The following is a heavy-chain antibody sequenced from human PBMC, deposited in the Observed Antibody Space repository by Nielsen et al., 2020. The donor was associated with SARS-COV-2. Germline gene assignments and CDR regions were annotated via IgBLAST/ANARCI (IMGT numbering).Heavy chain of an antibody. CDR1: GGSISSYY. CDR2: IYYSGST. V-gene: IGHV4-59*01. J-gene: IGHJ4*02. Sequence: SATLSLTCTVSGGSISSYYWSWIRQPPGKGLEWIGYIYYSGSTNYNPSLKSRVTISVDTSKNQFSLKLSSVTAADTAVYYCARGGGSSGSVDYWGQGTLVTVSP. D-gene: IGHD6-19*01. CDR3: ARGGGSSGSVDY.